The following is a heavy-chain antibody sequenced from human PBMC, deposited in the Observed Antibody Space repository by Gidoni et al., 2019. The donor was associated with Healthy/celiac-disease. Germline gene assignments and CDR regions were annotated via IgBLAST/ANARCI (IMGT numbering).Heavy chain of an antibody. J-gene: IGHJ6*02. D-gene: IGHD3-22*01. V-gene: IGHV4-34*01. CDR3: ARDRYYYDSSGYYLRYYYYYGMDV. Sequence: QVQLQQWGAGLLKPSETLSLTCAVYGGSFSGSYWLWIRQPPGKGLEWIGEINHSGSTNYNPSLKSRVTISVDTSKNQFSLKLSSVTAADTAVYYCARDRYYYDSSGYYLRYYYYYGMDVWGQGTTVTVSS. CDR2: INHSGST. CDR1: GGSFSGSY.